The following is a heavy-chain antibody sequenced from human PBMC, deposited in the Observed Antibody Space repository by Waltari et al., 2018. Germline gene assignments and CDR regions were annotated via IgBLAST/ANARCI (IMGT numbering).Heavy chain of an antibody. CDR1: GYTFTSYD. CDR3: ATSLLPAAAIPFDY. Sequence: QVQLVQSGAEVKKPGASVKVSCKASGYTFTSYDINWVRQATGQGLEWMGWMNPNSGNTGYAQKFQGRVTITRNTSISTAYMELSGLRSEDTAVYYCATSLLPAAAIPFDYWGQGTLVTVSS. J-gene: IGHJ4*02. CDR2: MNPNSGNT. D-gene: IGHD2-2*01. V-gene: IGHV1-8*03.